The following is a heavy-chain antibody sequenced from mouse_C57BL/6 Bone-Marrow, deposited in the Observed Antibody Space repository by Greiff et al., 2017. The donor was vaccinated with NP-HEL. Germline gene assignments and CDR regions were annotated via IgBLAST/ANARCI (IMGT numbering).Heavy chain of an antibody. CDR3: AREEDYFDY. V-gene: IGHV1-80*01. CDR1: GYAFSSYW. J-gene: IGHJ2*01. Sequence: VQLQQSGASVKISCKASGYAFSSYWMNWVKQRPGKGLEWIGQIYPGDGDTNYNGKFKGKATLTADKSSSTSYMQLSSLTSEDSAVYFCAREEDYFDYWGQGTTLTVSS. CDR2: IYPGDGDT.